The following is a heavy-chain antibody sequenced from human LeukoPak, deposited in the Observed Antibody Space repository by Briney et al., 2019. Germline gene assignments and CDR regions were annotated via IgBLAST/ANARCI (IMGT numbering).Heavy chain of an antibody. V-gene: IGHV4-39*07. CDR3: ARDSRIQLWPGDWFDP. D-gene: IGHD5-18*01. CDR2: IYYSGST. Sequence: PSETLSLTCTVSGGSISSSSYYWGWIRQPPGKGLEWIGSIYYSGSTYYNPSLKSRVTISVDTSKNQFSLKLSSVTAADTAVYYCARDSRIQLWPGDWFDPWGQGTLVTVSS. J-gene: IGHJ5*02. CDR1: GGSISSSSYY.